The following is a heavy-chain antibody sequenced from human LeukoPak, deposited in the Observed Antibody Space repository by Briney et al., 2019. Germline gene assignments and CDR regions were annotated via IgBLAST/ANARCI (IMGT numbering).Heavy chain of an antibody. J-gene: IGHJ6*02. CDR3: ARDSSYGDDYYYYGMDV. CDR2: IWYDGSNK. Sequence: GGSLRLSCAASGFTFSSYGMHWVRQAPGKGLEGVAVIWYDGSNKYYADSVKGRFTISRDNSKNTLYLQMNSLRAEDTAVYYCARDSSYGDDYYYYGMDVWGQGTTVTVSS. V-gene: IGHV3-33*01. CDR1: GFTFSSYG. D-gene: IGHD5-18*01.